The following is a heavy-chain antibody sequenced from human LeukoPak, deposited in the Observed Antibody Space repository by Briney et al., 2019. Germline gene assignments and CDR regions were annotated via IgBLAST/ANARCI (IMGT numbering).Heavy chain of an antibody. CDR1: GGSISDNY. CDR2: AYYSGHT. CDR3: ARHPFATPFDY. V-gene: IGHV4-59*08. J-gene: IGHJ4*02. Sequence: SETLSLTCTVSGGSISDNYWSWIRQPPGKGLEWIGYAYYSGHTNYNSSLKSRVTMSLDTSKSQFSLRLSSVAAADTAVYFCARHPFATPFDYWGPGTLVTVSS. D-gene: IGHD2-15*01.